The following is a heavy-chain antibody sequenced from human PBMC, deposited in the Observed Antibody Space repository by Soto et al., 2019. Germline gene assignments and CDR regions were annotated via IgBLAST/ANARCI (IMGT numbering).Heavy chain of an antibody. CDR2: ISGSAADT. V-gene: IGHV3-23*01. CDR3: AKVPFTMARGIIKGPGWFDP. J-gene: IGHJ5*02. D-gene: IGHD3-10*01. CDR1: GFTFSNYA. Sequence: EVQLLESGGGLVQPGGSLRLSCAASGFTFSNYAMSWVRQALGRGLEWVSGISGSAADTYYADSVKGRFTISRDNSEKTLYLQVNSLRAEDTAIYYCAKVPFTMARGIIKGPGWFDPWGQGTLVTVSS.